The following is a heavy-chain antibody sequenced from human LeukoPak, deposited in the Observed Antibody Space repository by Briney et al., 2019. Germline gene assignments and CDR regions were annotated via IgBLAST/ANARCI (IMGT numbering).Heavy chain of an antibody. V-gene: IGHV1-2*02. D-gene: IGHD3-3*01. J-gene: IGHJ5*02. CDR2: INPNSGGT. CDR3: ARDDFWSGSRYP. Sequence: ASVKVSCKASGYTFTGYYMHWVRQAPGQGLEWMGWINPNSGGTNYAQKFQGRVTMTRDTSISTAYMKLSRLRSDDTAVYYCARDDFWSGSRYPWGQGTLVTVSS. CDR1: GYTFTGYY.